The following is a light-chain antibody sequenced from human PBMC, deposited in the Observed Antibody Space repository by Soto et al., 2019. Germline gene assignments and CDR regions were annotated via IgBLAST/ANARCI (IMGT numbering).Light chain of an antibody. J-gene: IGKJ4*01. CDR2: AAS. Sequence: DILMTQSPSSLSASVGDRVTITCRASQSISSYLNWYQQKPGKAPKLLIYAASSLQSGVPSRFSGSGSGTDFTLTISSLQPEDFATYYCQQSYSTQLTVGGGTKVDSK. CDR3: QQSYSTQLT. CDR1: QSISSY. V-gene: IGKV1-39*01.